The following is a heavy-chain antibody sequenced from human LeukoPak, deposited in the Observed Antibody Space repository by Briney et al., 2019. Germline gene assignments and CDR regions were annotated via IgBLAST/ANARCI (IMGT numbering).Heavy chain of an antibody. Sequence: PGGSLRLSCAASGFTFRKYGMSWVRQAPGKGLEWVSVVCDSGETTHYADCVKGRFFISRDHSKHTVHLQMNSLRAEDTALYYCVKDSFILEGGVGSDDGFAVWGQGTMVTVSS. CDR2: VCDSGETT. D-gene: IGHD3-3*01. CDR1: GFTFRKYG. V-gene: IGHV3-23*01. J-gene: IGHJ3*01. CDR3: VKDSFILEGGVGSDDGFAV.